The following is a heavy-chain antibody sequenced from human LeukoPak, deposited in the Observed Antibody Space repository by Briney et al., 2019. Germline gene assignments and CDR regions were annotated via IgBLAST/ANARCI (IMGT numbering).Heavy chain of an antibody. CDR3: ARSPHLGSYGYGPWELPVPYFDY. J-gene: IGHJ4*02. V-gene: IGHV3-23*01. Sequence: PGGSLRLSCAASGFTFSNYAMSWVRQAPGEGLEWVSAISGSGGSTYYADSVKGRFTISRDNSKNTLYLQMNSLRAEDTAVYYCARSPHLGSYGYGPWELPVPYFDYWGQGTLVTVSS. D-gene: IGHD3-16*01. CDR2: ISGSGGST. CDR1: GFTFSNYA.